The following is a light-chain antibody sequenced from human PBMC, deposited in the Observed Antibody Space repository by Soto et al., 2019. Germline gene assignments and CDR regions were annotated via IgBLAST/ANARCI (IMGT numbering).Light chain of an antibody. CDR3: LSYAGTAYV. CDR2: EVT. J-gene: IGLJ1*01. Sequence: QSVLTERPCASESPGQSVTISCTGTSSDVGGYDYVSWYQQYPCKTPKLMIFEVTKRPSGVPDRFSGSKSGNTASLTVSGLQAEDEADYYCLSYAGTAYVFGTGTKVTVL. CDR1: SSDVGGYDY. V-gene: IGLV2-8*01.